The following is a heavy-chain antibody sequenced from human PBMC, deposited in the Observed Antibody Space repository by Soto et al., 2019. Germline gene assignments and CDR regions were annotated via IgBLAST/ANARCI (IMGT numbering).Heavy chain of an antibody. J-gene: IGHJ4*02. Sequence: EVQLVESGGGLVQPGGSLRLSCAASGFTFSSYEMNWVRQAPGKGLEWVSYISSSGSTIYYADSVKGRFTISRDNAKNSLYLQMNSLIDEDTAVYYCARDRSSGGYSDWGQGTMVTVSS. CDR1: GFTFSSYE. CDR3: ARDRSSGGYSD. D-gene: IGHD6-19*01. V-gene: IGHV3-48*03. CDR2: ISSSGSTI.